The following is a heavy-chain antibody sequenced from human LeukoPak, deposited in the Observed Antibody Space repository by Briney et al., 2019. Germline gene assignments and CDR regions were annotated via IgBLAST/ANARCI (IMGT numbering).Heavy chain of an antibody. V-gene: IGHV3-30*03. D-gene: IGHD3-22*01. CDR3: ARSIYDNSGYSSSYDAFDI. CDR2: ISYDGSNK. Sequence: GGSLRLSCAASGFTFSSYGMHWVRQAPGKGLEWVAVISYDGSNKYYADSVKGRFTISRDNSKNTLYLQMNSLRAEDTAVYYCARSIYDNSGYSSSYDAFDIWGQGTMVTVSS. J-gene: IGHJ3*02. CDR1: GFTFSSYG.